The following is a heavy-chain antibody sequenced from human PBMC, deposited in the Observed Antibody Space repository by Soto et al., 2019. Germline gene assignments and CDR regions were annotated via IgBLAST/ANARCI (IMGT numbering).Heavy chain of an antibody. V-gene: IGHV4-39*01. J-gene: IGHJ5*02. D-gene: IGHD3-22*01. CDR3: ARQIDYYDSSGYYIT. CDR2: IYYSGST. Sequence: SETLSLTCTVSGGSVSSSSYYWGWIRQPPRKGLEWIGNIYYSGSTYYNPSLKSRVTISVDTSNNQFSLKLSSVTAADTAVYYCARQIDYYDSSGYYITWGQGTLVTVSS. CDR1: GGSVSSSSYY.